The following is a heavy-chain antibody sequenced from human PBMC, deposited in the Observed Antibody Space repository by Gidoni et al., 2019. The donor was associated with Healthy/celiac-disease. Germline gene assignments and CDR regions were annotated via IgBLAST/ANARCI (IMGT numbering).Heavy chain of an antibody. CDR2: IWYDGSNK. CDR1: GFTFSSYG. J-gene: IGHJ4*02. Sequence: QVQLLESGGGVVQPGRSLRLSCAASGFTFSSYGMHWVRQAPGKGLEWVAVIWYDGSNKYYADSVKGRFTISRDNSKNTLYLQMNSLRAEDTAVYYCARAGTMVRGGCLDYWGQGTLVTVSS. V-gene: IGHV3-33*01. D-gene: IGHD3-10*01. CDR3: ARAGTMVRGGCLDY.